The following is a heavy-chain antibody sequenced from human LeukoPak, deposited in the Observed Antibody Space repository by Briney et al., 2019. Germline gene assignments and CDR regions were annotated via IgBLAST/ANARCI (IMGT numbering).Heavy chain of an antibody. CDR1: GFIVSSNY. J-gene: IGHJ3*02. CDR2: IYSDGKT. Sequence: GGSLRLSCAASGFIVSSNYMTWIRQAPGKGLEWVSVIYSDGKTYYADSAKGRFTISRDNSKNTLYLQMNSLRAEDTAVYYCAREWELQDAFDIWGQGTMVTVSS. V-gene: IGHV3-53*01. CDR3: AREWELQDAFDI. D-gene: IGHD1-26*01.